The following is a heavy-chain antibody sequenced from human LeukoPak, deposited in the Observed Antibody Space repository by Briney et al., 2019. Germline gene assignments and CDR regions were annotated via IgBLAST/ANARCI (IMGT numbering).Heavy chain of an antibody. Sequence: GGSLRLSCAASGFTFSSYSMNWVRQAPGKGLEWVSYISTSSGTIHYAGSVKGRFTISRDNAKNTLYLQRNSLRAEDTAVYYCANDHDPPARGDDYWGQGTLVTVSS. CDR3: ANDHDPPARGDDY. CDR2: ISTSSGTI. D-gene: IGHD1-1*01. J-gene: IGHJ4*02. V-gene: IGHV3-48*04. CDR1: GFTFSSYS.